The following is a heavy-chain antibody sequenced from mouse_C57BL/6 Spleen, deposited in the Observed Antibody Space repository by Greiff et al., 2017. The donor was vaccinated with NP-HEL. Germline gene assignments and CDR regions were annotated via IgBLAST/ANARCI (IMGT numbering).Heavy chain of an antibody. Sequence: EVQLQESGPGLVKPSQSLSLTCSVTGYSITSGYYWNWIRQFPGNKLEWMGYISYDGSNNYNPSLKNRISITRDTSKNQFFLKLNSVTTEDTATYYCARHDYGSSFAWFAYWGQGTLVTVSA. CDR2: ISYDGSN. J-gene: IGHJ3*01. D-gene: IGHD1-1*01. CDR3: ARHDYGSSFAWFAY. CDR1: GYSITSGYY. V-gene: IGHV3-6*01.